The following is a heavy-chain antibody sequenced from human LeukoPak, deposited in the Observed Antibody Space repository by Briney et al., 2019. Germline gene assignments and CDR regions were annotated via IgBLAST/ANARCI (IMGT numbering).Heavy chain of an antibody. CDR2: IYYSGST. J-gene: IGHJ5*02. CDR1: GGSFSSYY. V-gene: IGHV4-59*08. Sequence: SETLSLTCAVYGGSFSSYYWSWIRQPPGKGLEWIGYIYYSGSTNYNPSLKSRVTISVDTSKNQFSLKLSSVTAADTAVYYCARLGGPLNWFDPWGQGTLVTVSS. CDR3: ARLGGPLNWFDP. D-gene: IGHD4-23*01.